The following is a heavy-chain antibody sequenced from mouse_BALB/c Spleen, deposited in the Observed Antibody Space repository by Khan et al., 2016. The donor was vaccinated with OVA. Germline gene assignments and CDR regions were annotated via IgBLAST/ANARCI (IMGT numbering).Heavy chain of an antibody. V-gene: IGHV1-9*01. CDR2: ILPGSGST. Sequence: QVQLKQSGAELMKPGASVKISCKATGYTFSGYWIEWVKQRPGHGLEWIGEILPGSGSTNYNEKFKGKATFTADTSSNTAYMQLSSLTSEDSAVYDGARYGNHCYFDVWGEGTTVTVSS. CDR3: ARYGNHCYFDV. D-gene: IGHD2-1*01. J-gene: IGHJ1*01. CDR1: GYTFSGYW.